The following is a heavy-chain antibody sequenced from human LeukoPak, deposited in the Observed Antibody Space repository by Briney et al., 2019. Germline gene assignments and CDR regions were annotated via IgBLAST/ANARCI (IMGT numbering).Heavy chain of an antibody. CDR1: GGSISSSSYY. CDR2: IYYSGST. J-gene: IGHJ6*03. Sequence: PSETLSLTCTVSGGSISSSSYYWGWIRQPPGKGLEWIGSIYYSGSTYYNPSLKSRVTISVDTSKNQFSLKLSSVTAADTAVYYCARQLDSSSWGYYYYYYMDVWGKGTTVTVSS. V-gene: IGHV4-39*01. D-gene: IGHD6-13*01. CDR3: ARQLDSSSWGYYYYYYMDV.